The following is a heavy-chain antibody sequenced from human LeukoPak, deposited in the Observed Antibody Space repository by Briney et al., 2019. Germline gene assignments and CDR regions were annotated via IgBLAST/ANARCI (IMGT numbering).Heavy chain of an antibody. CDR1: GGSISSRY. D-gene: IGHD6-6*01. CDR3: ARWQYTISSGWFDP. Sequence: SETLSLTCTLSGGSISSRYWSWIRQPPGKGLEWIGSIYYSGGTNYNPSLQGRVSISVDTSKIQFSLKLSSATAADTAVYYCARWQYTISSGWFDPWGQGTLVTVSS. J-gene: IGHJ5*02. V-gene: IGHV4-59*08. CDR2: IYYSGGT.